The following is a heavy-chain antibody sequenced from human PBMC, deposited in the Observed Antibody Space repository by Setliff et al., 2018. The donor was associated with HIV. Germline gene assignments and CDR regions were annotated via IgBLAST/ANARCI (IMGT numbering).Heavy chain of an antibody. CDR2: IKQDESER. CDR3: VRSELLGRRYHFDY. CDR1: GFTFSKTW. V-gene: IGHV3-7*03. Sequence: TGGSLRLSCAASGFTFSKTWMTWVRQAPGKGLEWVANIKQDESERFYVDPVRGRFTISRDNAKSSLFLQMNSLRPEDTAVYYCVRSELLGRRYHFDYWGPGTLVTVSS. D-gene: IGHD7-27*01. J-gene: IGHJ4*02.